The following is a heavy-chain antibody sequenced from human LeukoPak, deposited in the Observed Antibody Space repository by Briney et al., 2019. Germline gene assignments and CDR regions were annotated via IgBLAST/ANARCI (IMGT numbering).Heavy chain of an antibody. CDR2: IRYDGSNK. V-gene: IGHV3-30*02. CDR3: AKDHDSTGYHTDDAFDI. Sequence: GGALRLSCAGSGFTFSSYGMHRVRQAPGKGLGWGAFIRYDGSNKYYADCVKARFTISRDSSKSTLYLQMNSLRAEDTAIYYCAKDHDSTGYHTDDAFDIWGQGTMVSVSS. D-gene: IGHD3-22*01. CDR1: GFTFSSYG. J-gene: IGHJ3*02.